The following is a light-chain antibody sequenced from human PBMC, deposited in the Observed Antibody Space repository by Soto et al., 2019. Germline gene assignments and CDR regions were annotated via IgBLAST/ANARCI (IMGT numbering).Light chain of an antibody. V-gene: IGLV2-14*03. CDR3: SSYTSGSTGV. Sequence: QSALTQPAPVSGSPGQSITISCTGTSSDVGGYNYVSWYQQHPGKAPKLMIYDVSNRPSGVSNRFSGSKSGNTASLTISALQAEDEADYYCSSYTSGSTGVFGTGTKLTLL. J-gene: IGLJ1*01. CDR1: SSDVGGYNY. CDR2: DVS.